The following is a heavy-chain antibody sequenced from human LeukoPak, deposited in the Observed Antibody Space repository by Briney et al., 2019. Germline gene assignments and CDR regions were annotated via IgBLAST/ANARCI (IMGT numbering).Heavy chain of an antibody. V-gene: IGHV4-39*02. D-gene: IGHD3-3*01. CDR3: ARDGLTMTQGGYYFDY. J-gene: IGHJ4*02. Sequence: PSETLSLTCTVSGGSISSSSYYWGWIRQPPGKGLEWIGSIYYSGSTDYNPSLKSRVTISVDTSKNQFSLKLSSVTAADTAVYYCARDGLTMTQGGYYFDYWGQGTLVTVSS. CDR2: IYYSGST. CDR1: GGSISSSSYY.